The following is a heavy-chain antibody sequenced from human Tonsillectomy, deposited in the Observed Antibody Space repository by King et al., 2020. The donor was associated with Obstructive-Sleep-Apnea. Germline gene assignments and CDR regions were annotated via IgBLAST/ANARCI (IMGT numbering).Heavy chain of an antibody. CDR3: GVGNYYGSGNP. D-gene: IGHD3-10*01. CDR2: ISGSGGST. J-gene: IGHJ5*02. CDR1: GFTFSSYA. V-gene: IGHV3-23*04. Sequence: VQLVESGGGLVQPGGSLRLSCAASGFTFSSYAMSWVRQVPGKGREWVSAISGSGGSTYYADSVKGRFTISRDNSKNTLYLQMNSLRAEDTAVYYCGVGNYYGSGNPWGQGTLVTVSS.